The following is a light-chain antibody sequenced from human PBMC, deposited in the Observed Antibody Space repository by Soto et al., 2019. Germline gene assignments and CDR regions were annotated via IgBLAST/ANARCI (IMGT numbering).Light chain of an antibody. CDR1: QTVGNS. J-gene: IGKJ5*01. CDR3: QQYNHWPPIT. V-gene: IGKV3-15*01. CDR2: SAS. Sequence: VLTQSPDTLSVSPWDRATLSCRASQTVGNSLAWYQQKPGQAPSLLLHSASTRATGVPVRFSGSGFGTEFTLTISSLQSEDSAIYYCQQYNHWPPITFGPGTRLEIK.